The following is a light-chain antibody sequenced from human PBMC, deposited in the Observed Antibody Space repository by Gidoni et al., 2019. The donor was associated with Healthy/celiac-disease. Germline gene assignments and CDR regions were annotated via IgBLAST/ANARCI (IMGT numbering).Light chain of an antibody. CDR1: QSGSSSY. Sequence: ELVLTQSPGTLSLSPGERATLSCRASQSGSSSYLAWYQQKPGQAPRLLIYGASSRATGIPDRFRGSGSGTDFTLTISRLEPEDFAVYYCQQYGSSPPVTFGGGTKVEIK. J-gene: IGKJ4*01. V-gene: IGKV3-20*01. CDR2: GAS. CDR3: QQYGSSPPVT.